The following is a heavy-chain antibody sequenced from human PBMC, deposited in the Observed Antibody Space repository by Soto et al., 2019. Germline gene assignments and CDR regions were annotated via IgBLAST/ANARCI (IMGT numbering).Heavy chain of an antibody. Sequence: ASVKVSCKSSGYTFTSFGVSWVRQAPGQGLEWMGWISAYNGNTKYAQNLQGRVTITTDTSTSTAYMELRSLRSDDTAVYYCARDWEYSRGTSGYFDSWGQGTLVTVSS. J-gene: IGHJ4*02. CDR1: GYTFTSFG. CDR3: ARDWEYSRGTSGYFDS. D-gene: IGHD6-13*01. CDR2: ISAYNGNT. V-gene: IGHV1-18*01.